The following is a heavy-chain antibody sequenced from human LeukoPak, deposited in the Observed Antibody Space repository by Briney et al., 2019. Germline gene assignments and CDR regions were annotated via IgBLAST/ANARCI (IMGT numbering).Heavy chain of an antibody. V-gene: IGHV1-46*01. Sequence: GASVKVSCKASGYTFTSYGISWVRQAPGQGLEWMGIINPSGGSTSYAQKFQGRVTMTRGMSTSTVYMELSSLRPEDTAVYYCARDCDYVWGSYRCFDYWGQGTLVTVSS. J-gene: IGHJ4*02. D-gene: IGHD3-16*02. CDR2: INPSGGST. CDR3: ARDCDYVWGSYRCFDY. CDR1: GYTFTSYG.